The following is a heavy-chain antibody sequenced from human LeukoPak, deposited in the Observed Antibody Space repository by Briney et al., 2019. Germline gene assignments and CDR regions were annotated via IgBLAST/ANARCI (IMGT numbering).Heavy chain of an antibody. CDR3: ARDRTSSGWYYFDY. V-gene: IGHV3-21*01. CDR2: ISSSSSSYI. Sequence: GGSLRLSCAASGFTFSSYSMNWVRQAPGKGLEWVSSISSSSSSYIYYADSVKGRFTISRDNAKNSLYLQMNSLRAEDTAVYYCARDRTSSGWYYFDYWGQGTLVTVSS. D-gene: IGHD6-19*01. CDR1: GFTFSSYS. J-gene: IGHJ4*02.